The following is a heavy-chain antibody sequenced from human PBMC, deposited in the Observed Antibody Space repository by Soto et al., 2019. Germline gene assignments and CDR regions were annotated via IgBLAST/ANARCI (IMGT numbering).Heavy chain of an antibody. Sequence: QVQLVESGGGVVQPGRSLRLSCAASGFTFSSYGMHWVRQAPGKGLEWVAVISYDGSNKYYADSVKGRFTISRDNSKNTLYLKMNSLRAEDTAVYYCANEDGSGWYYFDYWGQGTLVTVSS. D-gene: IGHD6-19*01. CDR2: ISYDGSNK. CDR3: ANEDGSGWYYFDY. J-gene: IGHJ4*02. CDR1: GFTFSSYG. V-gene: IGHV3-30*18.